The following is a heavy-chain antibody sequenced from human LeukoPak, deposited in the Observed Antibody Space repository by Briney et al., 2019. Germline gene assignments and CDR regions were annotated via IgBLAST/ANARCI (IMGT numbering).Heavy chain of an antibody. CDR3: AIWGGTSDFDY. D-gene: IGHD1-1*01. CDR1: GGSISRGSYY. CDR2: VYTSGNT. V-gene: IGHV4-61*02. Sequence: SETLSLTCTVSGGSISRGSYYWNWVRQPAGKGLEWIGRVYTSGNTNYNPSLKSRVTISVDTSKNQFSLKLTSVTAADTAVYYCAIWGGTSDFDYWGQGILVTVSS. J-gene: IGHJ4*02.